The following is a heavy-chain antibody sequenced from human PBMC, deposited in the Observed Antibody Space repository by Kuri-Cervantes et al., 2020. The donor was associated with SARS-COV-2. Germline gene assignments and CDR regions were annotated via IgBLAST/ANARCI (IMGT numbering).Heavy chain of an antibody. D-gene: IGHD2-2*02. Sequence: GESLKISCAASGFIFSNYWMNWVRQAPGKGLVWVSRSNSDGTFTTYADSVEGRFTISRDNAKNTLYLQMNSLRAEDTALYYCARGGGYTGPNNYWFDPWGQGTLVTVSS. CDR1: GFIFSNYW. CDR2: SNSDGTFT. CDR3: ARGGGYTGPNNYWFDP. J-gene: IGHJ5*02. V-gene: IGHV3-74*03.